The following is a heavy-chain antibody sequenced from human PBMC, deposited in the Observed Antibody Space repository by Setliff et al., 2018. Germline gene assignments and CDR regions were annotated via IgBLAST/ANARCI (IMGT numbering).Heavy chain of an antibody. J-gene: IGHJ5*01. CDR1: GDSISTNSYY. Sequence: PSETLSLTCTVSGDSISTNSYYWGWIRQPPGKGLEWIGSISSSGSTYYNPPLKRQVTISVDTSRNQFSLKLYSVTASDTAQYYCAGRDYSGGDSWGHGTLVTVSS. CDR2: ISSSGST. CDR3: AGRDYSGGDS. D-gene: IGHD4-4*01. V-gene: IGHV4-39*01.